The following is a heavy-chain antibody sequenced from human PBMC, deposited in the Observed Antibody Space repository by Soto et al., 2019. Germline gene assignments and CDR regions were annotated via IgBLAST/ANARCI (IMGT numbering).Heavy chain of an antibody. CDR1: GFTLSDYW. CDR2: INRDGSKK. Sequence: EVQLEESGGDFVQPGGSLSLSCAASGFTLSDYWMTWVRQAPGKGMEWVANINRDGSKKSYLDSVRGRFTISRDNVGNSLYLQMDSLRADYTALYYCARAVSTGSSSLYLDAFDIWGQGTMVTVSS. CDR3: ARAVSTGSSSLYLDAFDI. V-gene: IGHV3-7*05. J-gene: IGHJ3*02. D-gene: IGHD6-13*01.